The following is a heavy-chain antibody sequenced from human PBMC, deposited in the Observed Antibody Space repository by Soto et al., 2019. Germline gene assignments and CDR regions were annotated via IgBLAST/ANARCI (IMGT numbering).Heavy chain of an antibody. CDR1: GFTFSSYG. V-gene: IGHV3-30*18. Sequence: QVQLVESGGGVVQPGRSLRLSCAASGFTFSSYGMHWVRQAPGKGLEWVAVISYDGSNKYYADSVKGRFTISRDNSKNRLYLQMNSLRAEETAVYYCAKDPFGSYYWGQGTLGTVSS. D-gene: IGHD3-3*01. J-gene: IGHJ4*02. CDR2: ISYDGSNK. CDR3: AKDPFGSYY.